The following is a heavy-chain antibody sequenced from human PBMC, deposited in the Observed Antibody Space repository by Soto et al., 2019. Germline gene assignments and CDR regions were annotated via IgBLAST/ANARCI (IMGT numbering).Heavy chain of an antibody. CDR3: GKDRGGGWVIDY. D-gene: IGHD6-19*01. CDR1: GFILSRHA. J-gene: IGHJ4*02. Sequence: EVLLLQSGGGLAQPGESLTLSCATSGFILSRHAMSWVRQAPGKGLDWVSVIGYRTTDTYYADSVKGRFTISRDESKNTVYLQRNTLRVEDTAVYYCGKDRGGGWVIDYWGQGTRVTVSS. V-gene: IGHV3-23*01. CDR2: IGYRTTDT.